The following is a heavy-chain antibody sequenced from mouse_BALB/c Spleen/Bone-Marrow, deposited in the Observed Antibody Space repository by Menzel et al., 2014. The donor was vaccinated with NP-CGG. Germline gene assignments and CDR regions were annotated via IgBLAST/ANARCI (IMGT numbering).Heavy chain of an antibody. D-gene: IGHD2-3*01. J-gene: IGHJ3*01. CDR2: INPDSSTI. CDR1: GFDFSRYW. CDR3: ARLGYYGGFAY. V-gene: IGHV4-1*02. Sequence: EVRLMESGGGLVQPGGSLKLSCAASGFDFSRYWMSWVRQAPGKGLEWIGEINPDSSTINYTPSLKDKFIISRDNAKNTLYLQMSKVRSEDTALYYCARLGYYGGFAYWGQGTLVTVSA.